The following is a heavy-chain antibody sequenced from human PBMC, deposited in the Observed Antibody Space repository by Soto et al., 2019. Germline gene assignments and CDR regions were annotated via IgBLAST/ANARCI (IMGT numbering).Heavy chain of an antibody. D-gene: IGHD2-2*01. CDR1: GFPFSSYA. J-gene: IGHJ4*02. Sequence: PGGSLRLSCAASGFPFSSYAMSWVRQAPRKGLEWVSAISGSGGSTYYADSVKGRFTISRDNGKNMLYLQMNSLRAEDTAVYYCAKDLGRYCSSTSCLGEFDYLGQGTLVTVSS. CDR3: AKDLGRYCSSTSCLGEFDY. V-gene: IGHV3-23*01. CDR2: ISGSGGST.